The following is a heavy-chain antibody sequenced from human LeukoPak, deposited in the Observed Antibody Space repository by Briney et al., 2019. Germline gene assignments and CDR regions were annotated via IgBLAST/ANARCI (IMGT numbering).Heavy chain of an antibody. CDR2: IKEDGSEN. V-gene: IGHV3-7*01. Sequence: GGSLRLSCAASGFPFSRHWMCWVRQAPGKGLQWVANIKEDGSENYYVDSVKGRFTISRDNAKNSLYLQMNSLRAEDTAVYYCARDKVEGYDFWSGYYSYYYYYYMDVWGKGTTVTVSS. CDR1: GFPFSRHW. J-gene: IGHJ6*03. D-gene: IGHD3-3*01. CDR3: ARDKVEGYDFWSGYYSYYYYYYMDV.